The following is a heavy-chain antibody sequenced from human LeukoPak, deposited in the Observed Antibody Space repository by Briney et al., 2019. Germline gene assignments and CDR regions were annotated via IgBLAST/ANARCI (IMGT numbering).Heavy chain of an antibody. V-gene: IGHV4-59*01. CDR2: IYYSGST. CDR3: ARSYSSSWSLLGYFDL. D-gene: IGHD6-13*01. J-gene: IGHJ5*02. Sequence: PSETLSLTCTVSGGSISSYYWSWIRQPPGKGLEWIGYIYYSGSTNYNPSLKSRVTISVDTSKNQFSLKLSSVTAADTAVYYCARSYSSSWSLLGYFDLWGQGTLVTVSS. CDR1: GGSISSYY.